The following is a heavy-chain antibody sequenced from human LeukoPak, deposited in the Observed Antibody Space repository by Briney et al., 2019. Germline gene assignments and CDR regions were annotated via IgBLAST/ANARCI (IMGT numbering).Heavy chain of an antibody. J-gene: IGHJ4*02. CDR1: GFTFSSYA. D-gene: IGHD3-3*01. CDR2: TSYDGSNK. V-gene: IGHV3-30-3*02. CDR3: AKRAFRSGIGAEIDY. Sequence: GRSLRLSCAASGFTFSSYAMHWVRQAPGKGLEWVAVTSYDGSNKYYADSVKGRFTISRDNSKNTLYLQMNSLRAEDTAVYYCAKRAFRSGIGAEIDYWGQGTLVTVSS.